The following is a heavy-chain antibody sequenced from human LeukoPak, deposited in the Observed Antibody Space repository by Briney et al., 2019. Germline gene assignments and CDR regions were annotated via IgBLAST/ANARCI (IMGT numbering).Heavy chain of an antibody. CDR3: ARESIAVAGAPFDY. CDR1: GFTFSSYE. V-gene: IGHV3-48*03. CDR2: ISSGSTI. J-gene: IGHJ4*02. Sequence: PGGSLRLSCAASGFTFSSYEMIWVRQAPGKGLEWVSYISSGSTIYDADSVKGGFTISRDNAKNSLYLQMNSLRAEDTAVYYCARESIAVAGAPFDYWGQGTLVTVSS. D-gene: IGHD6-19*01.